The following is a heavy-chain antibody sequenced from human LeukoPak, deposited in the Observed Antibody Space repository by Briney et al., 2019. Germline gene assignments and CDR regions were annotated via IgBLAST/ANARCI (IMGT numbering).Heavy chain of an antibody. D-gene: IGHD3-3*01. Sequence: PSETLSLTCTVSGGSISRNSWNWIRQSPGEGLEWIGYVDYSGSINYNPSLKSRVTISVDTSKNQFSLKLSSVTAADTAVYYCARTLTYYDFWSGPPENWFDPCGQGTLVTVSS. J-gene: IGHJ5*02. CDR2: VDYSGSI. V-gene: IGHV4-59*01. CDR3: ARTLTYYDFWSGPPENWFDP. CDR1: GGSISRNS.